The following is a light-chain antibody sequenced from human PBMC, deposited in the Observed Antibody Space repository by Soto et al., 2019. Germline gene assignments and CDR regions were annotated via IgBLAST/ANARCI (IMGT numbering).Light chain of an antibody. CDR2: GAS. Sequence: DIQMTQSPSSLPASVGDRVTITCRASQSITSYLNWYQQKLGKAPKLLIYGASSLQSGVPSRFSGSGSGTDFTLTISSLQPEDFATYYCQQSYGTPTFGQGTRLEIK. CDR3: QQSYGTPT. V-gene: IGKV1-39*01. J-gene: IGKJ5*01. CDR1: QSITSY.